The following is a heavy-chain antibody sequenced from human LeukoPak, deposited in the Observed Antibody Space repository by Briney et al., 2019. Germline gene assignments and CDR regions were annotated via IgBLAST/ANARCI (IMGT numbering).Heavy chain of an antibody. CDR2: INQEGSEK. CDR1: GFTFSTYA. V-gene: IGHV3-7*03. D-gene: IGHD3-10*01. J-gene: IGHJ4*02. Sequence: GGSLRLSCAASGFTFSTYAMSWVRQAPGKGLEWVANINQEGSEKYYVEPVKGRFTISRDNAKRSLYLQMNSLRAEDTAVYYCARGYGSGNYYRAVVDYWGQGALVTVSS. CDR3: ARGYGSGNYYRAVVDY.